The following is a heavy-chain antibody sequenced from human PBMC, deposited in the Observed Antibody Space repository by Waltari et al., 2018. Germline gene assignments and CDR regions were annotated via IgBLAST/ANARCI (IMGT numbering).Heavy chain of an antibody. D-gene: IGHD5-18*01. CDR2: IAYDGSNK. CDR1: GLLLSCSA. CDR3: AGSIYSYGP. V-gene: IGHV3-30-3*01. J-gene: IGHJ5*02. Sequence: QVQLVASGGGVVRPGRSLRPSCAAPGLLLSCSAMPWVRQAPGKGLEWGAVIAYDGSNKYYADSVKGRFTISRDNSKNTLYLQMNSLRAEDTAVYYCAGSIYSYGPWGQGTLVTVSS.